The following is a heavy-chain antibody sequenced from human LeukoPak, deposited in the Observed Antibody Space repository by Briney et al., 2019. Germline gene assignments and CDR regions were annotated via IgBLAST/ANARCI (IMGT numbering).Heavy chain of an antibody. J-gene: IGHJ3*02. CDR3: ARRRKIFYGGQTAGDALDI. Sequence: SETLSLTCAVSGGSISSYYWTWIRQPPGKGLEWIGYIYDSGSTNYNPSLKSRVTISVDTSKNQFSLRLSSVTAADTAVYYCARRRKIFYGGQTAGDALDIWGQGTMVTVSS. D-gene: IGHD4-23*01. CDR1: GGSISSYY. CDR2: IYDSGST. V-gene: IGHV4-59*08.